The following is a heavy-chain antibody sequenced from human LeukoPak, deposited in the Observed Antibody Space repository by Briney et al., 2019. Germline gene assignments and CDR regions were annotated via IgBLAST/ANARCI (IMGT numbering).Heavy chain of an antibody. CDR2: IIPILGIA. V-gene: IGHV1-69*04. J-gene: IGHJ5*02. Sequence: GASVKVSCKASGGTFSSYAISWMRQAPGQGLEWMGRIIPILGIANYAQKLQGRVTMTTDTSTSTAYMELRSLRSDDTAVYYCATDNYYDSSGYPDHWGQGTLVTVSS. D-gene: IGHD3-22*01. CDR1: GGTFSSYA. CDR3: ATDNYYDSSGYPDH.